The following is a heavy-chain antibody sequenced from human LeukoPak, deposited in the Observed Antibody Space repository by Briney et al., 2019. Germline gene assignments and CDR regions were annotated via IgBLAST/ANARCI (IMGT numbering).Heavy chain of an antibody. CDR2: INPNSGGT. D-gene: IGHD6-13*01. J-gene: IGHJ5*02. Sequence: ASVKVSCKASGYTFTGYSMHWVRQASGQGLEWMGRINPNSGGTNYAQKFQGRVTMTRDTSISTAYMELSSLRSDDTAVYYCARDRLAAGGSGAWGQGTLVTVSS. CDR1: GYTFTGYS. CDR3: ARDRLAAGGSGA. V-gene: IGHV1-2*06.